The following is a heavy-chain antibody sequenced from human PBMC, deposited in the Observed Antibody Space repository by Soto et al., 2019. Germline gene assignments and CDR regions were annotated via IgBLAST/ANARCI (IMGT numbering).Heavy chain of an antibody. D-gene: IGHD4-4*01. J-gene: IGHJ6*02. Sequence: EVQLVESGGGLVKPGGSLRLSCAASGFTFSNAWMSWVRQAPGKGLEWVGRIKSKTDGGTTDYAAPVKGRFTISRDDSKNTLYLQMNSLKTEDTAVNYCTTDHDYKGLVDYYYGMDVWGQGTTVTVSS. CDR3: TTDHDYKGLVDYYYGMDV. CDR1: GFTFSNAW. V-gene: IGHV3-15*01. CDR2: IKSKTDGGTT.